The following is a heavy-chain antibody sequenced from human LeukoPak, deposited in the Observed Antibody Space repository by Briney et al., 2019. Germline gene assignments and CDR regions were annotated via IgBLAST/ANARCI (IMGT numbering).Heavy chain of an antibody. CDR3: TRGQRWFDY. V-gene: IGHV3-74*01. CDR1: GFTFDNFY. Sequence: GGSLRLSCAASGFTFDNFYMNWVRQVPGRGLVWVSRINSDGIIIAYADSVKGRFTISRDNARNTLYLQMNRLRAEDAAVYFCTRGQRWFDYWGQGSPVTVSS. CDR2: INSDGIII. D-gene: IGHD5-24*01. J-gene: IGHJ4*02.